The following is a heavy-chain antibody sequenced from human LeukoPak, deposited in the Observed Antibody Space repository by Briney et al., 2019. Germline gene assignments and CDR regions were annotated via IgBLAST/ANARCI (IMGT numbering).Heavy chain of an antibody. J-gene: IGHJ4*02. CDR3: ARAHNWKYGTFDY. CDR2: IKQDGSEK. CDR1: GFTFNSYW. Sequence: GGSLRLSCAASGFTFNSYWMSWVRQAPGKGLEWVANIKQDGSEKYYVDSVKGRFTISRDNAKNSLYLQMNSLRVEDTAVYYCARAHNWKYGTFDYWGQGTLVTVSS. V-gene: IGHV3-7*01. D-gene: IGHD1-7*01.